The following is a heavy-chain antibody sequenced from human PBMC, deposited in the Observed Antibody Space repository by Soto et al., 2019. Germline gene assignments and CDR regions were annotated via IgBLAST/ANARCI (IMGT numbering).Heavy chain of an antibody. CDR1: GFTFSSYA. Sequence: QVQLVESGGGVVQPGRSLRLSCAASGFTFSSYAMHWVRQAPGKGLEWVAVISYDGSNKYYADSVKGRFTISRDNSKNTLYLQMNSLSAEDTAVYYCARDLNSSGYWYYYGMDVWGQGTTVTVSS. D-gene: IGHD3-22*01. CDR3: ARDLNSSGYWYYYGMDV. J-gene: IGHJ6*02. V-gene: IGHV3-30-3*01. CDR2: ISYDGSNK.